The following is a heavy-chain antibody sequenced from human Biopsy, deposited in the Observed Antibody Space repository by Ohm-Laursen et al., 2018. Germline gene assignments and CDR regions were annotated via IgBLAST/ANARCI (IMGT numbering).Heavy chain of an antibody. D-gene: IGHD3-16*01. CDR1: GGSFSGYY. V-gene: IGHV4-34*01. J-gene: IGHJ6*02. CDR2: INHRGST. Sequence: SDTLSLTCAVYGGSFSGYYWSWIRQPPGKGLEWIGEINHRGSTNYNPSLKSRVTISVDTSKNQFSLKRRSVTAADTAVYYCARAVDYYDPYYYYGLDVWGQGTTVTVSS. CDR3: ARAVDYYDPYYYYGLDV.